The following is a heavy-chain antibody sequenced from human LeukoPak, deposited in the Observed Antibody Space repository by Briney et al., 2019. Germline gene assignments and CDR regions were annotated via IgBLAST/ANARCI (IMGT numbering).Heavy chain of an antibody. V-gene: IGHV4-34*01. J-gene: IGHJ6*02. CDR3: ARGDILTGYPYYYYGMDV. D-gene: IGHD3-9*01. Sequence: SETLSLTCAVYGGSFSGYYWSWIRQPPGKGLEWIGEIHHSGSTNYNPSLKSRVTISVDTSKNQFSLKLSSVTAADTAVYYCARGDILTGYPYYYYGMDVWGQGTTVTVSS. CDR2: IHHSGST. CDR1: GGSFSGYY.